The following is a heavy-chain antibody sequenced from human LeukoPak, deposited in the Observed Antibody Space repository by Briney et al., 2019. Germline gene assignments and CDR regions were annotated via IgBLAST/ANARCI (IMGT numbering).Heavy chain of an antibody. V-gene: IGHV4-31*03. Sequence: SQTLSLTCTVSGGSISSGGYYWSWIRQHPGKGLEWIVYIYYSGSTYNNPSLKSRVTISVDTSKNQFSLKLSSVTAADTAVYYCARTLRGFAESGSWFDPWGQGTLVTVSS. CDR2: IYYSGST. CDR3: ARTLRGFAESGSWFDP. CDR1: GGSISSGGYY. J-gene: IGHJ5*02. D-gene: IGHD1-26*01.